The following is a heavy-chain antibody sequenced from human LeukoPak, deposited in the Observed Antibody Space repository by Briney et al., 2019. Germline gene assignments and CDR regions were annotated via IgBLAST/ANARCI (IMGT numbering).Heavy chain of an antibody. V-gene: IGHV3-7*01. CDR1: GFTFSSYW. CDR2: IKQDGSEK. Sequence: PGGSLRLSCAASGFTFSSYWMSWVRQAPGKGLEWVANIKQDGSEKYYVDSVKGRFTISRDNAKNSLYLQMNSLRAEDTAVYYRARDRWLYYYDSSGPTGFDYWGQGTLVTVSS. J-gene: IGHJ4*02. CDR3: ARDRWLYYYDSSGPTGFDY. D-gene: IGHD3-22*01.